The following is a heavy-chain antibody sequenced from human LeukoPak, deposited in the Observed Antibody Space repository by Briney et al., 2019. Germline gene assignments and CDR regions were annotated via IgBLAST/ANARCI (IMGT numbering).Heavy chain of an antibody. CDR1: GGSISSSSYY. V-gene: IGHV4-61*02. Sequence: SGTLSLTCTVSGGSISSSSYYWSWIRQPAGKGLEWIGRIYTSGSTNYNPSLKSRVTMSVDTSKNQFSLKLSSVTAADTAVYYCARYHDFWSGLADAFDIWGQGTMVTVSS. D-gene: IGHD3-3*01. CDR2: IYTSGST. CDR3: ARYHDFWSGLADAFDI. J-gene: IGHJ3*02.